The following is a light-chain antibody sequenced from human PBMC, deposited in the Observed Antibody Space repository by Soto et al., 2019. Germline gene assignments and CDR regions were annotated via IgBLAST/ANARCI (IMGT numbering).Light chain of an antibody. CDR1: QSVSSY. CDR3: QQYHSIPPT. Sequence: EIVLTQSPATLSLSPGERATLSCRASQSVSSYLAWYQQKPGQAPRLLIYDASNRATGIPARFSGSGSGTDCTLTISSLEPEDFAVYYSQQYHSIPPTFGQGTKLEIK. V-gene: IGKV3-11*01. CDR2: DAS. J-gene: IGKJ1*01.